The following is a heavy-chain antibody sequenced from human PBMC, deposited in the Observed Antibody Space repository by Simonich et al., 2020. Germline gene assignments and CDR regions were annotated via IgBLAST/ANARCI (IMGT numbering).Heavy chain of an antibody. D-gene: IGHD6-6*01. J-gene: IGHJ4*02. Sequence: QVQLQESGPGLVKPSETLSLTCTVSGGSIISYYWSWIRQPPGKGLEWIGYIYYSGSTNYNPSLKSRVTIAVDTSKNQFSLKLSSVTAADTAVYYCARQEYSSSSFDYWGQGTLVTVSS. CDR3: ARQEYSSSSFDY. V-gene: IGHV4-59*08. CDR1: GGSIISYY. CDR2: IYYSGST.